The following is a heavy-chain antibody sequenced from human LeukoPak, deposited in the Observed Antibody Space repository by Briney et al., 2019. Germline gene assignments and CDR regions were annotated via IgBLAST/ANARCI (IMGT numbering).Heavy chain of an antibody. J-gene: IGHJ4*02. Sequence: GGSLRLSCAASGFTFSNYEMNWVRQAPGKGLEWVAVISYDGSNKYYADSVKGRYTISRDNSKNTLYLQMNSLRAEDTAVYYCAKDGYYYDTSGYWYDYWGQGTLVTVSS. CDR2: ISYDGSNK. D-gene: IGHD3-22*01. V-gene: IGHV3-30*18. CDR1: GFTFSNYE. CDR3: AKDGYYYDTSGYWYDY.